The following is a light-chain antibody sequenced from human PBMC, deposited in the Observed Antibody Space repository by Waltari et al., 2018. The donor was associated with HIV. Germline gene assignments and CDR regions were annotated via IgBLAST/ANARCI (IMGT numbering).Light chain of an antibody. CDR3: RQYKNPSKT. CDR1: HTVFTW. Sequence: DIQMTQSPSTLSASVGDRVTITCRASHTVFTWLAWYQQKPGDVPKLLIYHASTLGSGVPSRFSGSGSGTEFTLTITSLQPDDCATYYCRQYKNPSKTFGQGTKVDIK. J-gene: IGKJ1*01. CDR2: HAS. V-gene: IGKV1-5*03.